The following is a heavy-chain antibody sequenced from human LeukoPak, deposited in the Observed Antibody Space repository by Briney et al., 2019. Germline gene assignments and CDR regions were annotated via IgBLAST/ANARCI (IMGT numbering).Heavy chain of an antibody. CDR3: ARGYFDFDY. CDR2: ISSSSSYT. Sequence: GRSLRLSCAASGFTFSDYYMSWIRQAPGKGLEWVSYISSSSSYTNYADSVKGRFTISRDNAKNSLYLQMNSLRAEDTAVYYCARGYFDFDYWGQGTLVTVSP. D-gene: IGHD3-9*01. CDR1: GFTFSDYY. V-gene: IGHV3-11*03. J-gene: IGHJ4*02.